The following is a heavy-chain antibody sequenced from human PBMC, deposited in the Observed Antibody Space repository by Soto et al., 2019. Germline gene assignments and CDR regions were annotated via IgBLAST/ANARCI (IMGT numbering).Heavy chain of an antibody. CDR2: IIPIFSQT. CDR3: ARGGVGAAGGRDI. Sequence: SSVKVSSKYSGYNFTIYTMTCVRQSSGQGLEWMGRIIPIFSQTNYAQKFQGRVTINADRSTSTVDMELSGLTSEDTAVYYCARGGVGAAGGRDIWG. CDR1: GYNFTIYT. D-gene: IGHD3-3*01. J-gene: IGHJ6*02. V-gene: IGHV1-69*08.